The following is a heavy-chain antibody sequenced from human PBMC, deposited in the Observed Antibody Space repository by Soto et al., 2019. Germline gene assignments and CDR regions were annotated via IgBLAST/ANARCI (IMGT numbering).Heavy chain of an antibody. CDR1: GFTFSDYY. Sequence: GGSLRLSCAASGFTFSDYYMSWIRQAPGKGLEWVSYISSSGSTIYYADSVKGRFTISRDNAKNSLYLQMNSLRAEDTAVYYCARAETYYYDSSGYSPPDYWGQGTLVTVSS. CDR3: ARAETYYYDSSGYSPPDY. V-gene: IGHV3-11*01. CDR2: ISSSGSTI. D-gene: IGHD3-22*01. J-gene: IGHJ4*02.